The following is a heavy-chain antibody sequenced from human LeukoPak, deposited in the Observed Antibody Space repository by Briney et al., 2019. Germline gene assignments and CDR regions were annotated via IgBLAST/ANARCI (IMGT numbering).Heavy chain of an antibody. Sequence: PGGSLRLSCAASGFTFSGSAMHWVRQASGKGLEWVGRIRSKANSYATAYAASVKGRFTISRDNSKNTLYLQMNSLRAEDTAVYYCARKGRGWYGSDSWGQGTLVTVSS. CDR2: IRSKANSYAT. V-gene: IGHV3-73*01. D-gene: IGHD6-19*01. CDR1: GFTFSGSA. CDR3: ARKGRGWYGSDS. J-gene: IGHJ4*02.